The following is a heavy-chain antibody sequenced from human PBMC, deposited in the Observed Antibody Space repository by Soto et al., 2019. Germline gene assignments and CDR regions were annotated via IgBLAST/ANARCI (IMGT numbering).Heavy chain of an antibody. CDR2: ISAGNGNT. Sequence: GASVKVSCKASGYTFTSYAMHWVRQAPGQRLEWMGWISAGNGNTKYSQKFQGRVTITRDTSASTAYMELSSLRSEDTAVYYCASPSLNHYDSIYGMDVWGQGTTVTVSS. V-gene: IGHV1-3*01. CDR1: GYTFTSYA. J-gene: IGHJ6*02. D-gene: IGHD5-12*01. CDR3: ASPSLNHYDSIYGMDV.